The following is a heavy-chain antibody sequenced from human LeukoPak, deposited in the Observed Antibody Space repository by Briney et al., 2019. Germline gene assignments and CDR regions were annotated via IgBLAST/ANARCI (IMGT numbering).Heavy chain of an antibody. Sequence: GGSLRLSCAASGFTFSSYSMNWVRQAPGKGLEWVSCISSSSSYIYYADSVKGRFTISRDNAKNSLYLQMNSLRAEDTAVYYCATPYYDFWSGYSHAFDIWGQGTMVTVSS. CDR3: ATPYYDFWSGYSHAFDI. J-gene: IGHJ3*02. CDR2: ISSSSSYI. CDR1: GFTFSSYS. D-gene: IGHD3-3*01. V-gene: IGHV3-21*01.